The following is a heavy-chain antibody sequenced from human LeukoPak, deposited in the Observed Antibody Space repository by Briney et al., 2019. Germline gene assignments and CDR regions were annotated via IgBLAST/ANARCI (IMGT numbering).Heavy chain of an antibody. J-gene: IGHJ4*02. V-gene: IGHV3-23*01. Sequence: PGGSLRLSCAASGFDFNDFAMTWVRQAPGKGLEWVSSMRGSGDTTQYAPSVKGRFTISRDNAKKTLYLEMNSLRVEDTAIYYCAKDHVGIAMIVVVLDSWGQGTLVTVSS. CDR2: MRGSGDTT. CDR3: AKDHVGIAMIVVVLDS. D-gene: IGHD3-22*01. CDR1: GFDFNDFA.